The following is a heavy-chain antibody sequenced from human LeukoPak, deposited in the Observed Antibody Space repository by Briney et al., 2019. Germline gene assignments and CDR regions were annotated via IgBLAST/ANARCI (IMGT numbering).Heavy chain of an antibody. D-gene: IGHD3-10*01. Sequence: GGSLRLSCAASGFTFSRHSMNWVRQAPGKGLEWVSYISSSSRIEYNADSVKGRFTIFRDNAKNSLYLQMNSLRDEDTAVYYCARDFRGDIIIIPDAFDVWGQGTMVTVSS. V-gene: IGHV3-48*02. CDR1: GFTFSRHS. J-gene: IGHJ3*01. CDR2: ISSSSRIE. CDR3: ARDFRGDIIIIPDAFDV.